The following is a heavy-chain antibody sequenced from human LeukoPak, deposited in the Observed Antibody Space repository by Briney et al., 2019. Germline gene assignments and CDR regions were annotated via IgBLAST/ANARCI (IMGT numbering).Heavy chain of an antibody. D-gene: IGHD7-27*01. CDR3: ARTVGANWDLFDY. J-gene: IGHJ4*02. V-gene: IGHV4-59*01. Sequence: SETLSLTCTVSGGPFSTYYGRWIRQPPGKGLEWIGYIYNSGRTNYNPSLKSRVPISLDTSQNQFSLRQRPLATADTAGYYCARTVGANWDLFDYWGQGTLVTVSS. CDR2: IYNSGRT. CDR1: GGPFSTYY.